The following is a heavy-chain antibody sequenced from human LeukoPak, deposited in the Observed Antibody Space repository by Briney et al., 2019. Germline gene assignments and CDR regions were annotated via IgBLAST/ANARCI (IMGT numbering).Heavy chain of an antibody. CDR1: GYTLTELS. J-gene: IGHJ6*03. Sequence: GASVKVSCKVSGYTLTELSMHWVRQAPGKGLEWMGGFDPEDGETIYAQNFQGRVTMTEDTSTDTAYMELRSLRSEDTAVYYCAMSITDYYYYMDVWGKGTTVTISS. CDR3: AMSITDYYYYMDV. CDR2: FDPEDGET. D-gene: IGHD1-14*01. V-gene: IGHV1-24*01.